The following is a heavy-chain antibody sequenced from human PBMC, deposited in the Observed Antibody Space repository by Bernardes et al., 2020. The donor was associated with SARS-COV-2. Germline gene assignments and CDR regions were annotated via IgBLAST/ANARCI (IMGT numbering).Heavy chain of an antibody. CDR2: IYYSENT. V-gene: IGHV4-59*01. D-gene: IGHD3-10*01. CDR1: GGSMSNYY. J-gene: IGHJ4*02. Sequence: TLSLPCTVSGGSMSNYYWTWIRQPPGKGLEWIGYIYYSENTNYNPSLKSRLTISLDTSKKQFSLKLSSVTAADTAFYYCARGVNRGVFPYCFDSWGQGTLVTVSS. CDR3: ARGVNRGVFPYCFDS.